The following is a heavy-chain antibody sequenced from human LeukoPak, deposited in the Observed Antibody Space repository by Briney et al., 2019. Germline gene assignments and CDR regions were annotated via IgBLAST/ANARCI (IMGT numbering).Heavy chain of an antibody. CDR3: ARGQGYCSGGSCYSAELFDY. CDR2: INHSGST. J-gene: IGHJ4*02. D-gene: IGHD2-15*01. V-gene: IGHV4-34*01. CDR1: GGSFSGYY. Sequence: SETLSLTCAVYGGSFSGYYWSWIRQPPGKGLEWIGEINHSGSTNYNPSLKSRVTISVDTSKNQFSLKLSSVTAADTAVYYCARGQGYCSGGSCYSAELFDYWGQGTLVTVSS.